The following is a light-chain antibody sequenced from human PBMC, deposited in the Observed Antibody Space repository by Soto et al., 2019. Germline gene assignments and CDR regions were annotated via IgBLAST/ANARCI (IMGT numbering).Light chain of an antibody. V-gene: IGLV2-14*01. CDR1: SSDIVGYDY. Sequence: QSALTQPASVSGSPGQSITLSCTGTSSDIVGYDYVSWYQRHPGKAPKLIIYDVNNRPSGVSNRFSGSKSGNTASLTISGLQAEDEADYYCTSYASGSSHVVFGGVTNLTVL. J-gene: IGLJ2*01. CDR3: TSYASGSSHVV. CDR2: DVN.